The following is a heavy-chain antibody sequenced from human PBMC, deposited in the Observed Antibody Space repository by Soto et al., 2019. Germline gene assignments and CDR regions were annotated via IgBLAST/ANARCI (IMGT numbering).Heavy chain of an antibody. J-gene: IGHJ4*02. CDR1: GFTFSSYW. CDR3: ARARGWSLFDY. Sequence: EVQLVESGGGLVQPGGSLRLSCAASGFTFSSYWMYWVRQAPGKGLVWVSRTNSDGSDTTYADSVKGRFTISRDNAKNTLYMQMNSLSAEDTAVYYCARARGWSLFDYWGQGTLVTVSS. V-gene: IGHV3-74*01. CDR2: TNSDGSDT. D-gene: IGHD6-19*01.